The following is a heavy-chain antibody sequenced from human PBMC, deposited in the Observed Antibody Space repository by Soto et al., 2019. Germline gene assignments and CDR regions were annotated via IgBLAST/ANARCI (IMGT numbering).Heavy chain of an antibody. J-gene: IGHJ6*02. Sequence: QVQLQQWGAGLLKPSETLSLTCAVYGGSFSGYYWSWIRQPPGKGLEWIGEINHSGSTNYNPSLKSRVTISVDTSKNQFSLKLSSVTAADTAVYYCARARIYGGNPCGMDVWGQGTTVTVSS. V-gene: IGHV4-34*01. D-gene: IGHD4-17*01. CDR1: GGSFSGYY. CDR2: INHSGST. CDR3: ARARIYGGNPCGMDV.